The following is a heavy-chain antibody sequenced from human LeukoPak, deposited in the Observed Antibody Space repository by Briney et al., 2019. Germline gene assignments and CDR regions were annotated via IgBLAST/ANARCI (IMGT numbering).Heavy chain of an antibody. CDR3: ARGEKGDAYYDILTGSFNWFDP. Sequence: YPSETLSLTCAVSGYSISSGYYWGWIRQPPGKGLEWIGSIYHSGSTYYNPSPKSRVTISVDTSKNQFSLKLSSVTAADTAVYYCARGEKGDAYYDILTGSFNWFDPWGQGTLVTVSS. CDR1: GYSISSGYY. CDR2: IYHSGST. V-gene: IGHV4-38-2*01. J-gene: IGHJ5*02. D-gene: IGHD3-9*01.